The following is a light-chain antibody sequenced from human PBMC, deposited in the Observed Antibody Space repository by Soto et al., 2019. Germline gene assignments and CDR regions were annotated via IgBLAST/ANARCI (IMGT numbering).Light chain of an antibody. V-gene: IGLV2-14*01. CDR1: SSDVGGYNY. Sequence: QSALTQPASVSGSPGQSITISCTGTSSDVGGYNYDSCYQQHPAKAPKLMIYEISNRPSGVSNRFSGSKSGNTSSLTISGLQAEDEADYYCSSYTTSSTLYVLGTGTKVTVL. CDR3: SSYTTSSTLYV. CDR2: EIS. J-gene: IGLJ1*01.